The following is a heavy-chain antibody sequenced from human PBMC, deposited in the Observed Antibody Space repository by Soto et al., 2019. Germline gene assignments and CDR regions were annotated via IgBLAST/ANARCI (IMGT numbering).Heavy chain of an antibody. Sequence: GGSLRLSCAASGFTFSNYVMSWVRQAPGKGLEWVSSISGSGDNTYYADSVKGRFTISRDNSKSTLYLQMSSLRAEDTAVYYCARAFCTNGACYYFFDYWGHGTPVTVSS. V-gene: IGHV3-23*01. CDR3: ARAFCTNGACYYFFDY. J-gene: IGHJ4*01. CDR1: GFTFSNYV. CDR2: ISGSGDNT. D-gene: IGHD2-8*01.